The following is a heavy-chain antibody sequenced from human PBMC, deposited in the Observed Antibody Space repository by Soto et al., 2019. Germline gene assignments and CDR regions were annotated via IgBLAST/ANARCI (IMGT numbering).Heavy chain of an antibody. Sequence: SQTLSLTCAISGDSVSSNSAAWNWIRQSPSRGLEWLGRTYYRSRWYNDYAVSVKSRITVNPDTSKNQFSLHLNSVTPGDTAVYYCASPVRAVPTWRLAVWGQGTTVTVSS. J-gene: IGHJ6*02. V-gene: IGHV6-1*01. CDR3: ASPVRAVPTWRLAV. CDR1: GDSVSSNSAA. CDR2: TYYRSRWYN. D-gene: IGHD3-10*01.